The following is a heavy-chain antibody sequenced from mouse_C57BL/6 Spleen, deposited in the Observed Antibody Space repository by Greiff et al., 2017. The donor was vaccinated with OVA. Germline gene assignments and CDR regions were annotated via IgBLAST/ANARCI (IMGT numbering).Heavy chain of an antibody. CDR2: IWGGGST. CDR1: GFSLTSYG. CDR3: ARNSRDYYAMDY. J-gene: IGHJ4*01. Sequence: QVQLKESGPGLVQPSQSLSITCTVSGFSLTSYGVHWVRQSPGKGLEWLGVIWGGGSTDYNAAFISRLSISKDNSKCQVFFKMNSLQADDTAIYYCARNSRDYYAMDYWGQGTSVTVSS. V-gene: IGHV2-2*01.